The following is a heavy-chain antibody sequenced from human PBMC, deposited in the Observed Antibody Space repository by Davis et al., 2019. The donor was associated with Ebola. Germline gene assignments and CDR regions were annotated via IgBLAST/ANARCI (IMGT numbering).Heavy chain of an antibody. J-gene: IGHJ6*02. D-gene: IGHD3-10*01. CDR3: ARGRRAGYYYYGMDV. V-gene: IGHV4-39*07. CDR1: GGSISSGDYY. CDR2: INHSGST. Sequence: MPSETLSLTCTVSGGSISSGDYYWSWIRQPPGKGLEWIGEINHSGSTNYNPSLKSRVTISVDTSKNQFSLKLSSVTAADTAVYYCARGRRAGYYYYGMDVWGQGTTVTVSS.